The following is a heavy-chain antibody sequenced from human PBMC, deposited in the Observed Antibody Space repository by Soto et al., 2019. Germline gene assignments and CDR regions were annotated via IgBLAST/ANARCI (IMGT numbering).Heavy chain of an antibody. Sequence: GGSLRRSCAASGFTFTRYSMNWVRQAPGKGLEWVSSISSTTNYIYYGDSMKGRFTISRDNAKNSLYLEMNSLRAEDTAVYYCARESEDLTSKFDYWGQGPLVTVS. V-gene: IGHV3-21*06. CDR2: ISSTTNYI. J-gene: IGHJ4*02. CDR3: ARESEDLTSKFDY. CDR1: GFTFTRYS.